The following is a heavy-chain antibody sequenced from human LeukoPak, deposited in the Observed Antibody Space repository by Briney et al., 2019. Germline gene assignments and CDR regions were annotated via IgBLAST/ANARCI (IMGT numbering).Heavy chain of an antibody. Sequence: PGRSLRLSCAASGFTFDDYAMHWVRQAPGKGLEWVSGISWNSGSIGYADSVKGRFTISRDNAKNSLYLQMNSLRAEDTALYYCAKATLYYYDSSGLAFDYWGQETLVTVSS. D-gene: IGHD3-22*01. J-gene: IGHJ4*02. V-gene: IGHV3-9*01. CDR3: AKATLYYYDSSGLAFDY. CDR1: GFTFDDYA. CDR2: ISWNSGSI.